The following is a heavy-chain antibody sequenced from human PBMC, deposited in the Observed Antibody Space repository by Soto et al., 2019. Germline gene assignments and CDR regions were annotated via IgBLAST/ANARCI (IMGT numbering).Heavy chain of an antibody. CDR2: IYWSGDE. CDR3: APGLATRPVFAFDI. D-gene: IGHD6-6*01. V-gene: IGHV2-5*01. Sequence: SGHTLVNPTQTLTLTCSFSGFSLSASGVGVGWIRQPTGKAPEWRAHIYWSGDEHYRPSLKSRLSITKDTSRHHVVLTMTTMDPVHTATYYCAPGLATRPVFAFDICDPGTRITVS. J-gene: IGHJ3*02. CDR1: GFSLSASGVG.